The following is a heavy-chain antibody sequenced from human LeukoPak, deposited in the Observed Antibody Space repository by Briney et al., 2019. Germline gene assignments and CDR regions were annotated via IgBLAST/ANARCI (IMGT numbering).Heavy chain of an antibody. Sequence: ASVKVSCKASGYTFTSYDINWVRQATGQGLEWMGWMNPNSGNTGYAQKFQGRVTMTRNTSISTAYMELSSLRSEDTAVYCCAREGVHDYYYYGMDVWGQGTTATVSS. J-gene: IGHJ6*02. V-gene: IGHV1-8*01. D-gene: IGHD5/OR15-5a*01. CDR2: MNPNSGNT. CDR1: GYTFTSYD. CDR3: AREGVHDYYYYGMDV.